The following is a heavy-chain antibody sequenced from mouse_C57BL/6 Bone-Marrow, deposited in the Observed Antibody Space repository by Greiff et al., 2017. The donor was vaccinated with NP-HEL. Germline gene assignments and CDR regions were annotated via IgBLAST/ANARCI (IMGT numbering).Heavy chain of an antibody. D-gene: IGHD2-13*01. V-gene: IGHV1-81*01. Sequence: QVQLKESGAELARPGASVKLSCKASGYTFTSYGISWVKQRTGQGLEWIGEIYPRSGNTYYNEKFKGKATLTADKYSRTGYMELRSLTSEDSAVYFCARSRLHFDYWGQGTTLTVSA. CDR2: IYPRSGNT. CDR3: ARSRLHFDY. J-gene: IGHJ2*01. CDR1: GYTFTSYG.